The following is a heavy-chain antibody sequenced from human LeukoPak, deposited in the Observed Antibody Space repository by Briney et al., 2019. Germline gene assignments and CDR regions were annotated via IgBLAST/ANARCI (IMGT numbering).Heavy chain of an antibody. V-gene: IGHV4-59*01. CDR3: ARDVDGTVDP. CDR1: GGSISSYY. D-gene: IGHD6-19*01. Sequence: SETLSLTCTVSGGSISSYYWSWIRQPPGKGLEWIGYIYYSGSTNYNPSLKSRVTISVDTSKDQFSLKLSSVTAADTAVYYCARDVDGTVDPWGQGTLVTVSS. J-gene: IGHJ5*02. CDR2: IYYSGST.